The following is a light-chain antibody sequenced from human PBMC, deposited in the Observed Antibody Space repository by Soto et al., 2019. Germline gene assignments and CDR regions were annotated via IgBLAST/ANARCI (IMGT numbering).Light chain of an antibody. Sequence: QSVLTQPPSVSGAPGQRVTISCTGSSSNIGAGYDVHWYQQLPGTAPKLVIYGNKYRPSGVPDRFSGSKSGTSASLAITGLEAEDEYDYYCQSYDGSLSGVVFGGGTKLTVL. CDR3: QSYDGSLSGVV. CDR1: SSNIGAGYD. CDR2: GNK. V-gene: IGLV1-40*01. J-gene: IGLJ2*01.